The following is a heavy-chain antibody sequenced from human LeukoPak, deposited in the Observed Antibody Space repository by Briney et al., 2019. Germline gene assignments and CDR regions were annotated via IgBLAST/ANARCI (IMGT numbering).Heavy chain of an antibody. CDR2: INHSGST. D-gene: IGHD3-22*01. CDR3: ARVYSSGYYYVGLARYFDY. CDR1: GGSFSGYY. V-gene: IGHV4-34*01. Sequence: PSETLSLTCAVYGGSFSGYYWSWIRQPPGKGLEWIGEINHSGSTNYNPSLKSRVTISVDTSKNQFSLKLSSVTAADTAVYYCARVYSSGYYYVGLARYFDYWGQGTLVTVSS. J-gene: IGHJ4*02.